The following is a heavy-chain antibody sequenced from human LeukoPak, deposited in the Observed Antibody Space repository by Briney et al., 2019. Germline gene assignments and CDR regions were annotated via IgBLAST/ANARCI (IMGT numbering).Heavy chain of an antibody. Sequence: SETLSLTCAVSRYSISSGYYWGWIRQPPGKGLEWIGSTFNSGNTYYNPSLKSRVTISVDTSKNQFSLKLSSVTAADTAVYYCARHRVTTREGDFDYWGQGTLVTVSS. D-gene: IGHD1-14*01. V-gene: IGHV4-38-2*01. CDR3: ARHRVTTREGDFDY. J-gene: IGHJ4*02. CDR2: TFNSGNT. CDR1: RYSISSGYY.